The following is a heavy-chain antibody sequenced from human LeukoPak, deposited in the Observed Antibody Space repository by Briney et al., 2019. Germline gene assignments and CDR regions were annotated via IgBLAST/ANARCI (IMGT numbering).Heavy chain of an antibody. CDR3: ARVIVGTTTRLDYFDY. CDR2: IYSGGNT. D-gene: IGHD1-26*01. J-gene: IGHJ4*02. CDR1: GFTVSDNY. V-gene: IGHV3-66*01. Sequence: GGSLRLSWAASGFTVSDNYMSWVRQAPGKGLEWVSIIYSGGNTYYADSVKGRFTVSRDNSKNTLYLQMNSLRAEDTAVYYCARVIVGTTTRLDYFDYWGQGTLVTVSS.